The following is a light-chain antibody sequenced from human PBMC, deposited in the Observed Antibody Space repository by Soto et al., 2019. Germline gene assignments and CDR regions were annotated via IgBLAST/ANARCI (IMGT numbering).Light chain of an antibody. CDR1: QSISSW. CDR2: DAS. CDR3: HQYNSYSPLT. V-gene: IGKV1-5*01. Sequence: DIQMTQSPSTLSASVGDRVTITCRASQSISSWLAWYQQKPGKAPKLLIYDASSLESGVPSRFSGSGSGTEFTLTISSLQPDDFATYYCHQYNSYSPLTFGGGTKV. J-gene: IGKJ4*01.